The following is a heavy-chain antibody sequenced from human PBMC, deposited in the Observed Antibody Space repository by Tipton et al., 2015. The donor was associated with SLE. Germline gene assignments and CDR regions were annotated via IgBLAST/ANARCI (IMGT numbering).Heavy chain of an antibody. CDR2: IYYSGST. V-gene: IGHV4-39*07. J-gene: IGHJ5*02. CDR3: ARDFDYGDYGWFDP. CDR1: GGSISSYY. Sequence: LRLSCTVSGGSISSYYWGWIRQPPGKGLEWIGSIYYSGSTYYNPSLKSRVTISVDTSKNQFSLKLSSVTAADTAVYYCARDFDYGDYGWFDPWGQGTLVTVSS. D-gene: IGHD4-17*01.